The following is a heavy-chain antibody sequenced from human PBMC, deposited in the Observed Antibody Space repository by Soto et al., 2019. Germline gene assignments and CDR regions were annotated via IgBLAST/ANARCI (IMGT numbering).Heavy chain of an antibody. CDR1: GGSISSYY. CDR2: IYYSGST. D-gene: IGHD1-1*01. Sequence: SETLSLTCTVSGGSISSYYWSWFRQPPGKGLEWIGYIYYSGSTNYNPSLKSRVTISVDTSKNQFSLKLSSVTAADTAVYYCATYRGENWNDPAVWAFDIWGQGTMVTVSS. V-gene: IGHV4-59*08. J-gene: IGHJ3*02. CDR3: ATYRGENWNDPAVWAFDI.